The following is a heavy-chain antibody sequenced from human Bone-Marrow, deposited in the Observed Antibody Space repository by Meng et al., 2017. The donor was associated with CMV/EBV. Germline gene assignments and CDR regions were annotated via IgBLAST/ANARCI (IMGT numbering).Heavy chain of an antibody. CDR3: ATNPKNPDDY. CDR1: RFFFSINS. J-gene: IGHJ4*02. CDR2: ISSSSRYK. Sequence: GESLKISCAGSRFFFSINSMNWVRQAPGKGLEWVSSISSSSRYKYYADSVKGRFTISRDNAKNSLYLQLDSLRVEDTAVYYCATNPKNPDDYWGQGTRVTGYS. D-gene: IGHD1-14*01. V-gene: IGHV3-21*06.